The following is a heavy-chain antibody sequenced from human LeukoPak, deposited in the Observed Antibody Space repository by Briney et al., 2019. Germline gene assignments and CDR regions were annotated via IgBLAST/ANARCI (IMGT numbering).Heavy chain of an antibody. CDR1: GYTFTSYD. V-gene: IGHV1-8*01. Sequence: ASVKVSCKASGYTFTSYDINWVRQATGQGLEWMGWTNPNNTGYAQKFQGRVTMTRNTPISTAYMELSSLRSEDTAVYYCARVNKEYQLLGFSYYGMDVWGQGTTVTVSS. CDR2: TNPNNT. J-gene: IGHJ6*02. D-gene: IGHD2-2*01. CDR3: ARVNKEYQLLGFSYYGMDV.